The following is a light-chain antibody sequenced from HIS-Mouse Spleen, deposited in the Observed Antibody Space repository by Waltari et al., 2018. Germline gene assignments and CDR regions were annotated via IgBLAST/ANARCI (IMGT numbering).Light chain of an antibody. CDR3: SSYTSSSTWV. J-gene: IGLJ3*02. CDR1: SSYVGGYNY. CDR2: EVS. Sequence: QSALTPPASVSGSPGQSLTISRPGTSSYVGGYNYVPWYQQHPGKAPKLMIYEVSNRPSGVSNRFSGSKSGNTASLTISGLQAEDEADYYCSSYTSSSTWVFGGGTKLTVL. V-gene: IGLV2-14*01.